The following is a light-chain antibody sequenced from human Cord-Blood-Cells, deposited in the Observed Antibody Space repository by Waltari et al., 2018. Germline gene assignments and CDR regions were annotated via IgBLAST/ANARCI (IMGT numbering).Light chain of an antibody. CDR1: QSVSSSY. CDR2: GSS. CDR3: QQYGSSPRT. J-gene: IGKJ1*01. V-gene: IGKV3-20*01. Sequence: EIVLTQYPGTLYLSPGERATLSCRAIQSVSSSYLAWYQQKPGQALRLLIYGSSSRATGIPDRFSGSGSGTDFTLTISRLEPEDFAVDYCQQYGSSPRTFGQGTKVEIK.